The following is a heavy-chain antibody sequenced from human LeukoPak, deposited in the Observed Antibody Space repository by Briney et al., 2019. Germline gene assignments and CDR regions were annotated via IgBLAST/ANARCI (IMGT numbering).Heavy chain of an antibody. CDR2: INHSGST. J-gene: IGHJ4*02. CDR1: GGSFSGYY. V-gene: IGHV4-34*01. CDR3: ARGRQLLYVYFDY. D-gene: IGHD2-2*02. Sequence: PSETLSLTCAVYGGSFSGYYWSWIRQPPGKGLEWIGEINHSGSTNYNPSLKSRVTISVDTSKNQFSLKLSSVTAADTAVYYCARGRQLLYVYFDYWGQGTLVTVSS.